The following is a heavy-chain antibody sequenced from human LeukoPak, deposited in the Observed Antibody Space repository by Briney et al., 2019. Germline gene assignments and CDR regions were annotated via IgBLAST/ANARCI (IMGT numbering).Heavy chain of an antibody. CDR3: ARDIVVVVAAQKAFDI. CDR2: ISSSSSYI. V-gene: IGHV3-21*01. CDR1: GFTFSSYS. J-gene: IGHJ3*02. D-gene: IGHD2-15*01. Sequence: VGSLRLSCAASGFTFSSYSMNWVRQAPGKGLEWVSPISSSSSYIYYADSVKGRFTISRDNAKNSLYLQMNSLRAEDTAVYYCARDIVVVVAAQKAFDIWGQGTMVTVSS.